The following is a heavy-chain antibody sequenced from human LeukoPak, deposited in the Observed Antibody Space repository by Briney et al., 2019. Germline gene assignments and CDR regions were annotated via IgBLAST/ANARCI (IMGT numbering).Heavy chain of an antibody. Sequence: GGSLRLSCAASGFTFSSYWMHWVRQAPGKGLVWVSRINSDGSNTSYADSVKGRFTISRDNAKNTLYLQMNSLRAEDTALYYCAKDTLLWFGELSSHSYFDYWGQGTLVTVSS. CDR2: INSDGSNT. V-gene: IGHV3-74*01. CDR1: GFTFSSYW. J-gene: IGHJ4*02. CDR3: AKDTLLWFGELSSHSYFDY. D-gene: IGHD3-10*01.